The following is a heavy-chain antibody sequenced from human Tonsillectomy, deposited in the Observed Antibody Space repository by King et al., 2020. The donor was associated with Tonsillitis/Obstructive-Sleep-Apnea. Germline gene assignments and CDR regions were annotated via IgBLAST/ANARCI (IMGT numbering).Heavy chain of an antibody. Sequence: QSQLVQSGAEVKKPGASVKVSCKVSGYTLTELSMHWVRQAPGKGLEWMGGFDPEDGETIYAQKFQGRVTMTEDTSTNTAYMELSSLRSEDTAVYYCATTWGGSNWFDPWGQGTLVTVSS. CDR1: GYTLTELS. CDR3: ATTWGGSNWFDP. V-gene: IGHV1-24*01. J-gene: IGHJ5*02. D-gene: IGHD3-16*01. CDR2: FDPEDGET.